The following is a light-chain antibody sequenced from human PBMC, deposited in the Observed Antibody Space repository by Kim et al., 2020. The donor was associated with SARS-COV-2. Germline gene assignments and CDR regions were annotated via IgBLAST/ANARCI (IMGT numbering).Light chain of an antibody. CDR3: QAWDSSTGV. Sequence: SYELTQPPSVSVSPGQTASITCSGDKLGHKYACWYQQKPGQSPVLVIYQDRKRPSGIPERFSGSNSGNTATLTISGTQAMDEADYYCQAWDSSTGVVGGG. CDR2: QDR. J-gene: IGLJ2*01. CDR1: KLGHKY. V-gene: IGLV3-1*01.